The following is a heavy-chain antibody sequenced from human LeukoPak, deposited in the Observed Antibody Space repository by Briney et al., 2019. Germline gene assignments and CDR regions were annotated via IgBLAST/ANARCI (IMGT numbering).Heavy chain of an antibody. D-gene: IGHD6-25*01. V-gene: IGHV1-18*01. J-gene: IGHJ6*03. Sequence: ASVKVSCKASGYTFTSYGISWVRQAPGQGLEWMGWISAYNGNTNYAQRLQGRVTMTTDTSTSTAYMELRSLRSDDTAVYYCARAAPYYYYMDVWGKGTTVTVSS. CDR3: ARAAPYYYYMDV. CDR2: ISAYNGNT. CDR1: GYTFTSYG.